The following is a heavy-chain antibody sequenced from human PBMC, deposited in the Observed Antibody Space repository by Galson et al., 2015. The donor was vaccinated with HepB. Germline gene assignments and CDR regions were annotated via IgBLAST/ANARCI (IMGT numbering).Heavy chain of an antibody. CDR1: GFTFTTYS. J-gene: IGHJ4*02. Sequence: SLRLSCAASGFTFTTYSMNWVRQAPGQGLEWVSSISTSSSYIYYADSVKGRFTISRDNAKNSLFLQMNSLRADDTAVYYCARGDSDYVWGSYRLENGRYSFDYWGQGTLVTVSS. CDR3: ARGDSDYVWGSYRLENGRYSFDY. CDR2: ISTSSSYI. D-gene: IGHD3-16*02. V-gene: IGHV3-21*01.